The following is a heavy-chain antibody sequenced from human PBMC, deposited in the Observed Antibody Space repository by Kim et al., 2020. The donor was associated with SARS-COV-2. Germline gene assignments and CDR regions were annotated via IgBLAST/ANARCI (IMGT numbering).Heavy chain of an antibody. D-gene: IGHD4-17*01. J-gene: IGHJ4*02. V-gene: IGHV1-18*01. Sequence: YAQKVQGRDTMTTDTSTNTAYMERWSLRSDDTAMYYCARGAYGDVSFDYWGQGTLVTVSS. CDR3: ARGAYGDVSFDY.